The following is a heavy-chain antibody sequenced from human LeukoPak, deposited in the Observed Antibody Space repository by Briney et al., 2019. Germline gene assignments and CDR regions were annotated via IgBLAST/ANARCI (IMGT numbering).Heavy chain of an antibody. CDR2: LNSDGSST. CDR1: GFIFSDYW. V-gene: IGHV3-74*01. J-gene: IGHJ6*02. D-gene: IGHD3/OR15-3a*01. CDR3: ARVGRGYYGMDV. Sequence: PGGSLRLSCAASGFIFSDYWMHWVRQAPGKGLVWVSRLNSDGSSTTHADSVKGRFTISRDNAKNSLYLQMNSLRAEDTDVYYCARVGRGYYGMDVWGQGTTVTVSS.